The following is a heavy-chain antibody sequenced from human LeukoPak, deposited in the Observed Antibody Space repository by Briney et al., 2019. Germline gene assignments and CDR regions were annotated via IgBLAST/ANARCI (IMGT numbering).Heavy chain of an antibody. CDR2: ISAYNGNT. Sequence: WASVNVSCKASGYTFTSYGISWVRQAPGQGLEWMGWISAYNGNTNYAQKLQGRVTMTTDTSTSTAYMELRSLRSDDTAVYYCAKVITHNYDFWSGLSNPNWFDPWGQGTLVTVSS. J-gene: IGHJ5*02. CDR1: GYTFTSYG. CDR3: AKVITHNYDFWSGLSNPNWFDP. V-gene: IGHV1-18*01. D-gene: IGHD3-3*01.